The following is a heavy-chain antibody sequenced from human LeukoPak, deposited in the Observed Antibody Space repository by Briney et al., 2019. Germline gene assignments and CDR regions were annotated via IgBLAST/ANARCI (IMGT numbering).Heavy chain of an antibody. J-gene: IGHJ3*02. V-gene: IGHV3-21*01. CDR3: ARGRSITLLRGVAMSDGFDI. D-gene: IGHD3-10*01. Sequence: GGSVRLSCAASGFTFSTYSMNWVRQAPGKGLEWVSFIDTSGTYIYYGESMKGRFTISRDNAKNSLYLQMNGLRAEDTAVYYCARGRSITLLRGVAMSDGFDIWGQRTILAVSS. CDR1: GFTFSTYS. CDR2: IDTSGTYI.